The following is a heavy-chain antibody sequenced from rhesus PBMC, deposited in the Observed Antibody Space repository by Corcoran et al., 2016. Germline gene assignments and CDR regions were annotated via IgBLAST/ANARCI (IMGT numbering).Heavy chain of an antibody. CDR1: GGSISGGYYY. V-gene: IGHV4S12*01. D-gene: IGHD3-9*01. CDR3: VRDRGQYFFDY. CDR2: IYSSSGKT. J-gene: IGHJ4*01. Sequence: QVKLQESGPGLVKPLETLSLTCAVSGGSISGGYYYWNWIRPPPGKGLEWIGGIYSSSGKTYYNPYLKSRVTISKDTSKNQCSLKLSSVTAADTAVYYCVRDRGQYFFDYWGQGVLVTVSS.